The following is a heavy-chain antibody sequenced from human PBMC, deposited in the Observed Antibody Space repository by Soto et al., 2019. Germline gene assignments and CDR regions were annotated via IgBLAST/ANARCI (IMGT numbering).Heavy chain of an antibody. Sequence: ASVKVSCKASGYTFTSYGISWVRQAPGQGLEWMGWISAYNGNTNYAQKLQGRVTMTTDTSTSTAYMELRSLRSDDTAVYYCARDLTTVVTTYYYYYGMDVWGQGTTVTVSS. CDR2: ISAYNGNT. CDR1: GYTFTSYG. J-gene: IGHJ6*02. D-gene: IGHD4-17*01. V-gene: IGHV1-18*04. CDR3: ARDLTTVVTTYYYYYGMDV.